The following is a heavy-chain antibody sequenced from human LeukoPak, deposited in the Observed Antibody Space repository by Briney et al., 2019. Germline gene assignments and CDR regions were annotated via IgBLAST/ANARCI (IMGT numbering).Heavy chain of an antibody. CDR1: GGSISSYY. J-gene: IGHJ6*02. CDR2: IYYSGST. CDR3: ARHGRGYYNGMDV. Sequence: SETLSLTCTVSGGSISSYYWSWIRQPPGKGLEWIGYIYYSGSTNYNPSLKSRVIISVDTSKNQFSLKVSSVTASDTAVYYCARHGRGYYNGMDVWGQGTTVTVSS. V-gene: IGHV4-59*08. D-gene: IGHD3-10*01.